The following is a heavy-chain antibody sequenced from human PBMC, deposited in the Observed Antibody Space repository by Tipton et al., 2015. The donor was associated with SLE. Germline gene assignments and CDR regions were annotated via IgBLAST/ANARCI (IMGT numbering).Heavy chain of an antibody. D-gene: IGHD2-15*01. CDR2: VYDSGST. CDR3: ARIREIRWYAMDV. CDR1: GGSISSGSYY. Sequence: GSLRLSCTVSGGSISSGSYYWSWIRQPPGKGLEWIGCVYDSGSTNYNPSLKSRVTVSIDTSKNQFSLTLSSVTAADTALYYCARIREIRWYAMDVWGQGTTVIASS. J-gene: IGHJ6*02. V-gene: IGHV4-61*01.